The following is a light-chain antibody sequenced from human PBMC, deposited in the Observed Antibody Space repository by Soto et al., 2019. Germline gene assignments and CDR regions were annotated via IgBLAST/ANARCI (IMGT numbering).Light chain of an antibody. J-gene: IGKJ1*01. CDR2: DAS. CDR1: QNVNDD. CDR3: QEYNSYS. V-gene: IGKV1-5*01. Sequence: DIQMTQTPSTLSASVGDRVTINCRASQNVNDDLAWYQQIPGKSPKFLIYDASTLESGVPSRFSGSGSGTEFTLTISGLQADDFATYYGQEYNSYSFGQGTKVDI.